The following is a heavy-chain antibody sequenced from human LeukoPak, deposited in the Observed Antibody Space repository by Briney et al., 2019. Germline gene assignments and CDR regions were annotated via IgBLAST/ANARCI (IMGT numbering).Heavy chain of an antibody. V-gene: IGHV1-18*01. CDR3: ARDSLLDFWSGYYSYYGMDV. CDR1: GYTFTSYG. CDR2: ISAYNSNT. Sequence: ASVKVSCKASGYTFTSYGISWVRQAPGQGLEWMGWISAYNSNTNYAQKLQGRVTMTTDTPTSTAYMELRSLRSDDTAVYYCARDSLLDFWSGYYSYYGMDVWGQGTTVTVSS. J-gene: IGHJ6*02. D-gene: IGHD3-3*01.